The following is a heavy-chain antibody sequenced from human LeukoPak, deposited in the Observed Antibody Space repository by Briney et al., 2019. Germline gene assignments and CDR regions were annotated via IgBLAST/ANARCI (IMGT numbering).Heavy chain of an antibody. Sequence: PGGSLRLSCAASGFTFSSYAMHWVRQAPGKGLEWVAVISYDGSNKYYADSVKGRFTISRDNSKNTLYLQMNSLRAEDTAVYYCARDEIGGDPGDYWGQGTLVTVSS. CDR3: ARDEIGGDPGDY. CDR1: GFTFSSYA. J-gene: IGHJ4*02. D-gene: IGHD4-17*01. CDR2: ISYDGSNK. V-gene: IGHV3-30-3*01.